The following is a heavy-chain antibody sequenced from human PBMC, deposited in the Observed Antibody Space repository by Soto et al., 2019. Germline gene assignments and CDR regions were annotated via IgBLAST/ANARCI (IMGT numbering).Heavy chain of an antibody. D-gene: IGHD1-26*01. Sequence: LSLTCTVSGGSISSGGYYWSWIRQHPGKGLEWIGYIYYSGSTYYNPSLKSRVTISVDTSKNQFSLKLSSVTAAHTAVYYCARDPSGSYPFDYWGQGTLVTVSS. CDR3: ARDPSGSYPFDY. V-gene: IGHV4-31*03. CDR1: GGSISSGGYY. J-gene: IGHJ4*02. CDR2: IYYSGST.